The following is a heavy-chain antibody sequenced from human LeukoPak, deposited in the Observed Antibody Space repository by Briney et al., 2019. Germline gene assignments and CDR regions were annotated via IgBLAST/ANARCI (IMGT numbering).Heavy chain of an antibody. D-gene: IGHD1-26*01. CDR1: GFTFSNAW. Sequence: GGSLRLSCAASGFTFSNAWMSWVRQAPGKGLEWVGRIKSKTDGGTTDYAAPVKGRFTISRDDSKNTLYLQMNSLRAEDTAVYYCARGGRELYYFDYWGQGTLVTVSS. CDR2: IKSKTDGGTT. CDR3: ARGGRELYYFDY. J-gene: IGHJ4*02. V-gene: IGHV3-15*01.